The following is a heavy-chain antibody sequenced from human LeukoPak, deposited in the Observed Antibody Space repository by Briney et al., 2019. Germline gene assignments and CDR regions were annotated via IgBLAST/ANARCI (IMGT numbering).Heavy chain of an antibody. CDR2: ISYDGSTK. CDR3: AKVPGYSGYDYGLDY. CDR1: GFTFSSHA. V-gene: IGHV3-30*04. J-gene: IGHJ4*02. Sequence: GRSLRLSCAASGFTFSSHALHWVRQAPGKGLEWVAVISYDGSTKYYADSVKGRFTISRDNSKNTLYLQMNSLRAEDTAVYYCAKVPGYSGYDYGLDYWGQGTLVTVSS. D-gene: IGHD5-12*01.